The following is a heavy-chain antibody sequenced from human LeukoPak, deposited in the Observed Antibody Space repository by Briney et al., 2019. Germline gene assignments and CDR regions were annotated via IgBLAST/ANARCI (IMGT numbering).Heavy chain of an antibody. CDR2: INPNNGGT. D-gene: IGHD5-24*01. CDR1: GYTFTGYY. CDR3: ARERLQGHYYYGMDV. V-gene: IGHV1-2*06. J-gene: IGHJ6*02. Sequence: ASVKVSCKASGYTFTGYYMHWVRQAPGQGLEWMGRINPNNGGTNYAQKFQGRVTMTRDTSTSTVYMELSSLRSEDTAVYYCARERLQGHYYYGMDVWGQGTTVTVSS.